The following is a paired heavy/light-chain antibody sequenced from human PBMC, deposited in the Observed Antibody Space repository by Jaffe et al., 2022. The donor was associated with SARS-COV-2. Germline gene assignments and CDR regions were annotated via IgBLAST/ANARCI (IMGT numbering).Light chain of an antibody. CDR2: DDS. V-gene: IGLV3-21*02. Sequence: SYVLTQSPSVSVAPGQTATITCGGHNIGSKSVHWYQQKPGQAPVLVVYDDSDRPSGIPERFSGSNSGNTATLTISRVEAGDEADYYCQVWDSTSDWVFGGGTKLTVL. J-gene: IGLJ3*02. CDR3: QVWDSTSDWV. CDR1: NIGSKS.
Heavy chain of an antibody. Sequence: QITLKESGPTLVKPTQTLTLTCTFSGFSLSTSEVGVGWIRQPPGKALEWLALIYWDDDKRYSPSLKSRLTITKDTSKNQVVLTMTNMDPIDTATYYCAHSPGFGYSTSRTFDYWGQGTLVTVSS. CDR1: GFSLSTSEVG. CDR2: IYWDDDK. D-gene: IGHD6-13*01. J-gene: IGHJ4*02. CDR3: AHSPGFGYSTSRTFDY. V-gene: IGHV2-5*02.